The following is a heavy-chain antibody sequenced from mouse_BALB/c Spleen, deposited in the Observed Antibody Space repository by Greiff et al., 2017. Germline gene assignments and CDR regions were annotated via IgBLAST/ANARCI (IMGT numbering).Heavy chain of an antibody. D-gene: IGHD2-10*02. CDR2: IYPGDGDT. CDR1: GYAFSSSW. Sequence: VQGVESGPELVKPGASVKISCKASGYAFSSSWMNWVKQRPGQGLEWIGRIYPGDGDTNYDGKFKGKATLTADKSSNTAYMQLSSLTSVDSAVYFCAREREYGNYGFDYWGQGTTLTVSS. J-gene: IGHJ2*01. V-gene: IGHV1-82*01. CDR3: AREREYGNYGFDY.